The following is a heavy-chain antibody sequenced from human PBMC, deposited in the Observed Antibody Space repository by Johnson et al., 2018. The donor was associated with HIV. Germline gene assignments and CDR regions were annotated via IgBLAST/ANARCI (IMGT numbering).Heavy chain of an antibody. Sequence: EVQLVESGGGLVKPGGSLRLSCAASGFTFSNAWMSWVRQAPGKGLEWVGRIKSKTDGGTTDYAAPVKGRFTISRDDSKNTLYLQMNSLKTEDTAVYYCTTVVVITQDAFDIWGQGTMVTVSS. CDR2: IKSKTDGGTT. D-gene: IGHD3-22*01. CDR3: TTVVVITQDAFDI. J-gene: IGHJ3*02. V-gene: IGHV3-15*01. CDR1: GFTFSNAW.